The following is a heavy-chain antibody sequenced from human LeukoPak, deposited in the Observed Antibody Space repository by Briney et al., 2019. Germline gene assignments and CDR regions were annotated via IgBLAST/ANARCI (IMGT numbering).Heavy chain of an antibody. CDR1: GGSISIYY. V-gene: IGHV4-4*09. J-gene: IGHJ1*01. CDR3: AITPYDSSGWEYFHS. CDR2: IYTSGST. D-gene: IGHD3-22*01. Sequence: SETLSVTRTVSGGSISIYYWNWIRQPPGKGREWSWHIYTSGSTNYNPSLKSRVTISVDTSKNQFSLKLSSVTAADTAVYYCAITPYDSSGWEYFHSWGQGTLVTVSS.